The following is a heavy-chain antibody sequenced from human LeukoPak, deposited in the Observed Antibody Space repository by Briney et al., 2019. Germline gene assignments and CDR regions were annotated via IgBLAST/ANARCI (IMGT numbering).Heavy chain of an antibody. D-gene: IGHD3-9*01. CDR2: ISDSGGRT. V-gene: IGHV3-23*01. J-gene: IGHJ4*02. Sequence: PGGSLRLSCAASGFTFSSYAMSWVRQAPGKGLEWVSSISDSGGRTYHADSVKGRFTISRDNSKNTLYLQMNSLRAEDTAVYYCAKPTGSSDYWGQGTLVTVSS. CDR3: AKPTGSSDY. CDR1: GFTFSSYA.